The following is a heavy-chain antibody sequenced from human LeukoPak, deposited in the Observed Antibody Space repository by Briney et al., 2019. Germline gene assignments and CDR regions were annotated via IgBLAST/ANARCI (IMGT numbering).Heavy chain of an antibody. CDR1: GYTFTSYY. J-gene: IGHJ6*02. CDR3: ARRDGYNYHYYGMDV. CDR2: INPSGGST. D-gene: IGHD5-24*01. V-gene: IGHV1-46*01. Sequence: GASVRVSCTASGYTFTSYYMHWVRQAPGQGLEWMGVINPSGGSTSNAQKFQSTVTMTRDTSTSTVYMELSSLSSEDTAVYYCARRDGYNYHYYGMDVWGQGTTVTVSS.